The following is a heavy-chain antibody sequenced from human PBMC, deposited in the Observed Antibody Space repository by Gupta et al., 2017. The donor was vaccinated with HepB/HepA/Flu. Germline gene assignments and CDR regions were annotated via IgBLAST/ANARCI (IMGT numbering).Heavy chain of an antibody. J-gene: IGHJ5*02. CDR3: AKSDHAYGEKVAH. Sequence: EVQLLESGGGFVQPGESLRLSCTGSGFIFNLYSFYWVRRAPGKGLERVAYISGAGDRTNYADSVRGRFTISRDNSKKTLYLQMNALRADDTALYYCAKSDHAYGEKVAHWGQGTLVSVSS. D-gene: IGHD4-17*01. CDR2: ISGAGDRT. V-gene: IGHV3-23*01. CDR1: GFIFNLYS.